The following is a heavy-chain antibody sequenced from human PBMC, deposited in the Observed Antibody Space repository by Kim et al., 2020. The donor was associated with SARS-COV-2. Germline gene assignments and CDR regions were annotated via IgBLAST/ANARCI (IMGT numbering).Heavy chain of an antibody. V-gene: IGHV4-59*01. J-gene: IGHJ4*02. CDR2: GRI. Sequence: GRINDNPSLKRRVTISVDTSKNQFSLKLSSVTAADTAVYYCAGTTVVPSYWGQGTLVTVSS. D-gene: IGHD4-17*01. CDR3: AGTTVVPSY.